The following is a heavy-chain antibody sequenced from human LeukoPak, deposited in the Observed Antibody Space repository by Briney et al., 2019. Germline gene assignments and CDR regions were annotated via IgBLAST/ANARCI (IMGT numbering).Heavy chain of an antibody. CDR3: ARDFCSGGSCYPDAFDI. V-gene: IGHV3-33*08. CDR2: ICYDGTNT. D-gene: IGHD2-15*01. J-gene: IGHJ3*02. CDR1: GFTFSSYG. Sequence: GGSLRLSCAASGFTFSSYGMHWVRQAPGKGLEWVALICYDGTNTYYADSVKGRFTISRDNSKNTLYLQMNSLRAEDTAVYYCARDFCSGGSCYPDAFDIWGQGTMVTVSS.